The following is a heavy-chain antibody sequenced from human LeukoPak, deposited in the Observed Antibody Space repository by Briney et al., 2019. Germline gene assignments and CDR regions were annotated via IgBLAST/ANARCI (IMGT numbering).Heavy chain of an antibody. Sequence: ASVKVSCKASGYTFTTYGISWVRQAPGQGLEWMGWINPYNGNTDYAQKFQGRFTMTTDTSTSTAYMELRSLRSDDTAVYYCARELYGRFEYWGQGTLVTVSS. V-gene: IGHV1-18*01. D-gene: IGHD3-3*01. CDR3: ARELYGRFEY. J-gene: IGHJ4*02. CDR2: INPYNGNT. CDR1: GYTFTTYG.